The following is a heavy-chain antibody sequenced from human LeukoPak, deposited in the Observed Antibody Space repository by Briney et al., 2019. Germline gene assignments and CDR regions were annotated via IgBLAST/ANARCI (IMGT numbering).Heavy chain of an antibody. CDR2: MYYSGST. Sequence: PSETLSLTCTVSGGSISSIYSYRGWIRQPPGKGLEWIGSMYYSGSTYHNPSLKSRVTISVDTSKNQFSLKLSSVTAADTAVYYCGKVRGYAFDIWGQGTMVTVSS. J-gene: IGHJ3*02. CDR3: GKVRGYAFDI. V-gene: IGHV4-39*01. D-gene: IGHD3-10*01. CDR1: GGSISSIYSY.